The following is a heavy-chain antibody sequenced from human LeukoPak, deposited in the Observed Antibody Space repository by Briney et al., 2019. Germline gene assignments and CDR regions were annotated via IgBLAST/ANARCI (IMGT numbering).Heavy chain of an antibody. CDR3: ARQTGYSSSWYGFYFDY. CDR2: IYYSGST. J-gene: IGHJ4*02. D-gene: IGHD6-13*01. Sequence: SETLSLTCTVSGGSISSYYWSWIRQPPGKGLEWIGYIYYSGSTNYNPSLKSRVTISVDTSKNQFSLKLSSVTAADTAVYYCARQTGYSSSWYGFYFDYWGQGTLVTVSS. CDR1: GGSISSYY. V-gene: IGHV4-59*01.